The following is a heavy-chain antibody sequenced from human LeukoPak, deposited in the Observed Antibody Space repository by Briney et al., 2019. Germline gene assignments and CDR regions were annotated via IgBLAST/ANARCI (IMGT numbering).Heavy chain of an antibody. CDR3: ARDGGSNNYWFDP. D-gene: IGHD4-23*01. Sequence: SETLSLTCAVYDGSFSSYYWTWIRQPPGKGLEWIGEINHSGITNYRPSLKSRVTISLDTSKNQFSLKLTSVTTADTAVYYRARDGGSNNYWFDPWGQGTLVTVSS. CDR1: DGSFSSYY. CDR2: INHSGIT. V-gene: IGHV4-34*01. J-gene: IGHJ5*02.